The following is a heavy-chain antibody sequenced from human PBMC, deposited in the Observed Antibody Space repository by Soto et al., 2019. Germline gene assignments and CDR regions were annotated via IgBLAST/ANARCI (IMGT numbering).Heavy chain of an antibody. CDR3: ARDNSSSGWPKVVYYGMDV. CDR1: GFTFSSYG. CDR2: IWYDGSNK. Sequence: QVQLVESGGGVVQPGRSLRLSCAASGFTFSSYGMHWVRQAPGKGLEWVAVIWYDGSNKYYADSVKGRFTISRDNSKNTLYLQMNSLRAEDTAVYYCARDNSSSGWPKVVYYGMDVWGQGTTVTVSS. D-gene: IGHD6-19*01. V-gene: IGHV3-33*01. J-gene: IGHJ6*02.